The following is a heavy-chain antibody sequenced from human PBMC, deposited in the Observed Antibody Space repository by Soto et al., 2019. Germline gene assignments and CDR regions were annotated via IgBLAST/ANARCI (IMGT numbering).Heavy chain of an antibody. CDR2: ISYDGYKK. D-gene: IGHD3-3*01. J-gene: IGHJ6*02. Sequence: GGSLRLSCAASGFAFSDYDLCWVRQAPGKGLEWVALISYDGYKKYYADSVKGRFTISRDSSRNGLYLQMDSLRPEDTAVYFCTSCGRFPRVGVDYYAMDVWGQGTTVTVSS. CDR1: GFAFSDYD. CDR3: TSCGRFPRVGVDYYAMDV. V-gene: IGHV3-30*03.